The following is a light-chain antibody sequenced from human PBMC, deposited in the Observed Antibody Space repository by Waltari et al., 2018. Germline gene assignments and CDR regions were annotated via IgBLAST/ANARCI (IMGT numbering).Light chain of an antibody. CDR1: QSVSSY. CDR3: QQRSNWPPMYT. J-gene: IGKJ2*01. Sequence: EIVLTQSPATLSLSPGERATLSCRASQSVSSYLAWYQQKPGQAPRLLIYGASNRATGIPARFSGIGSGTDFTLTISSLEPEDFAVYYCQQRSNWPPMYTFGQGTRLEIK. CDR2: GAS. V-gene: IGKV3-11*01.